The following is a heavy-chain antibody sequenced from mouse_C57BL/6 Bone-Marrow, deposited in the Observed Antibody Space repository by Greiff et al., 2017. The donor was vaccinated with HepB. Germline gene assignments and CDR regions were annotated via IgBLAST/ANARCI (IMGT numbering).Heavy chain of an antibody. V-gene: IGHV1-19*01. CDR1: GYTFTDYY. CDR2: INPYNGGT. D-gene: IGHD4-1*01. J-gene: IGHJ4*01. Sequence: EVKLQESGPVLVKPGASVKMSCKASGYTFTDYYMNWVKQSHGKSLEWIGVINPYNGGTSYNQKFKGKATLTVDKSSSTAYMELNSLTSEDSAVYYCARERANWDDYYAMDYWGQGTSVTVSS. CDR3: ARERANWDDYYAMDY.